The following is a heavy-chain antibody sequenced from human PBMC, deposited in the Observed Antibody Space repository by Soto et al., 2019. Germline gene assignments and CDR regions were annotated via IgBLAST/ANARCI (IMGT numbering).Heavy chain of an antibody. V-gene: IGHV4-30-4*01. D-gene: IGHD3-3*01. J-gene: IGHJ6*02. CDR3: ARGADVEGFSPYGMDV. CDR2: IYYSGTT. Sequence: SETLSLTCTVSGGSINTGDYYWTWIRQPRGKGLEWIGYIYYSGTTYYNPSLKSRVSLSLDTSKNHFSLRLISVTAADTAVYYCARGADVEGFSPYGMDVWGQGTTVTVYS. CDR1: GGSINTGDYY.